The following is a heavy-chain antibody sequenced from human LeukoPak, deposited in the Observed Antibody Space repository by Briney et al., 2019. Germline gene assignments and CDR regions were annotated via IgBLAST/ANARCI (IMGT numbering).Heavy chain of an antibody. CDR1: GGSFSGYY. V-gene: IGHV4-34*01. D-gene: IGHD2-15*01. CDR2: INHSGST. Sequence: SETLSLTCAVYGGSFSGYYWSWIRQPPGTGLEWIGEINHSGSTNYNPSLKSRVTISVHTSKNQLSLKPSSVTAADTAVYYCARGRGAKPADIVVVVAATGAFDYWGQGTLVTVSS. J-gene: IGHJ4*02. CDR3: ARGRGAKPADIVVVVAATGAFDY.